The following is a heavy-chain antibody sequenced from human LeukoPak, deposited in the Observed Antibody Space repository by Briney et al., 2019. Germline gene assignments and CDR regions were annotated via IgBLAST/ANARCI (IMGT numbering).Heavy chain of an antibody. V-gene: IGHV4-34*01. CDR1: GGSFSGNY. D-gene: IGHD2-15*01. CDR3: ARYSRYCSCGSCSPFDY. CDR2: INHSGST. J-gene: IGHJ4*02. Sequence: SETLSLTCAVYGGSFSGNYWSCVRQPPGKGLEWIGEINHSGSTNYNPSLKSRVTISVDTSKNQFSLKLSSVTAADTAVYYCARYSRYCSCGSCSPFDYWGQGTLVTVSS.